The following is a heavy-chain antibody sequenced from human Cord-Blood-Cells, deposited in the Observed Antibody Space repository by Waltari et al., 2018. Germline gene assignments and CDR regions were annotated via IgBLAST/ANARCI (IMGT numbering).Heavy chain of an antibody. Sequence: QVQLQESGPGLVKPSGTLSLTCAVSGGSISSSNWWSWVRQPPGKGLEWSGEISHSGSTNYNPAIKSRVTISVDKSKNQFSLKLSSVTAADTAVYYCARTVGATKSGAFDIWGQGTMVTVSS. CDR3: ARTVGATKSGAFDI. J-gene: IGHJ3*02. CDR1: GGSISSSNW. CDR2: ISHSGST. D-gene: IGHD1-26*01. V-gene: IGHV4-4*02.